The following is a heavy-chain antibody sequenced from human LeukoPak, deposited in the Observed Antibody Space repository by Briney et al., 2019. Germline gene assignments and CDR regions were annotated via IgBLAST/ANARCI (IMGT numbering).Heavy chain of an antibody. CDR3: ARRGELWFGLDY. J-gene: IGHJ4*02. CDR1: GGSISSGGYY. Sequence: SETPSLTCTVSGGSISSGGYYWSWIRQPPGKGLEWIGYIYHSGSTYYNPSLKSRVTISVDRSKNQFSLKLSSVTAADTAVYYCARRGELWFGLDYWGQGTLVTVSS. D-gene: IGHD3-10*01. CDR2: IYHSGST. V-gene: IGHV4-30-2*02.